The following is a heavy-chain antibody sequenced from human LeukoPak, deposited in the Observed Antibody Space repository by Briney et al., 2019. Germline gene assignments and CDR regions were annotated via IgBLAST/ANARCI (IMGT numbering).Heavy chain of an antibody. CDR1: GGTFSSYA. V-gene: IGHV1-69*06. D-gene: IGHD6-13*01. CDR2: IIPIFGTA. Sequence: SVKVPCKASGGTFSSYAISWVRQAPGQGLEWTGGIIPIFGTANYAQKFQGRVTITADKSTSTAYMELSSLRSEDTAVYYCARGIAAARYYFDYWGQGTLVTVSS. CDR3: ARGIAAARYYFDY. J-gene: IGHJ4*02.